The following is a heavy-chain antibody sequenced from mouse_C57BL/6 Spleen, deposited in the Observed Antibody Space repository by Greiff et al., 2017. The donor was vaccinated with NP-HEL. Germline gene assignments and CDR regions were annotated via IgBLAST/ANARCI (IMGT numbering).Heavy chain of an antibody. D-gene: IGHD1-1*01. J-gene: IGHJ2*01. Sequence: EVQLQQSGPELVKPGASVKISCKASGYSFTDYNMNWVKQSTGKSLEWIGVFNPNYGTTSYNQKFKGKATLTADQSSSTAYMQLNSLTSEYSAVYYGARSVGSRLFDYWGQGTTLTVSS. CDR1: GYSFTDYN. V-gene: IGHV1-39*01. CDR3: ARSVGSRLFDY. CDR2: FNPNYGTT.